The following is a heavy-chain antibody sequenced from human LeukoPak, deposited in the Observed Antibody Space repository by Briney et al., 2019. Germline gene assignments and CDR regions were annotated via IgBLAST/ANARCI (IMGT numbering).Heavy chain of an antibody. V-gene: IGHV3-7*03. CDR3: AGSYDILTGFFDY. Sequence: GGSLRLSCAASGFTFSSYWMSWVRQAPGKELEWVANIKQDGSEKYYVDSVKGRFTISRDNAKNSLYLQMNSLRAEDTAVYYCAGSYDILTGFFDYWGQGTLVTVSS. CDR2: IKQDGSEK. CDR1: GFTFSSYW. D-gene: IGHD3-9*01. J-gene: IGHJ4*02.